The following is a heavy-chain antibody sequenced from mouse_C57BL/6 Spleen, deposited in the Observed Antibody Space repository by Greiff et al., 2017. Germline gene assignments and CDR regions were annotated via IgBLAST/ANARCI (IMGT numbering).Heavy chain of an antibody. V-gene: IGHV14-1*01. CDR1: GFNIKDYY. CDR3: TTHYGSSYDFDY. D-gene: IGHD1-1*01. J-gene: IGHJ2*01. Sequence: VQLKESGAELVRPGASVKLSCTASGFNIKDYYMHWVKQRPEQGLEWIGRIDPEDGDTAYAPKFQGKATMTADTSSNTAYLQLSSLTSEDTAVYYCTTHYGSSYDFDYWGQGTTLTVSS. CDR2: IDPEDGDT.